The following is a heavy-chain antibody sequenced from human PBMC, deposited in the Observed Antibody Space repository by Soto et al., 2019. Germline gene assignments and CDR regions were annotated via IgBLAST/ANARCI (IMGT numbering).Heavy chain of an antibody. J-gene: IGHJ5*02. V-gene: IGHV3-23*01. CDR3: AKNSGWFNT. CDR1: GFPFSSTD. Sequence: GAVKRSCVDSGFPFSSTDMTWVRQAPGKGLEWASTIDGSGGTTYYADSVKGRFTISRDNSINTVFLQMNSLRADDTALYFCAKNSGWFNTWGQGALVTVSS. D-gene: IGHD3-10*01. CDR2: IDGSGGTT.